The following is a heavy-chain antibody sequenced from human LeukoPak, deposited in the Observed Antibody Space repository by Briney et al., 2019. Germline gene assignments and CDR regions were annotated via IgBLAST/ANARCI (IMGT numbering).Heavy chain of an antibody. D-gene: IGHD3-10*01. CDR3: ARGLYYYGSGGNWFDP. J-gene: IGHJ5*02. CDR2: IYSDGSST. CDR1: GFFFSSYW. V-gene: IGHV3-74*01. Sequence: PGGSLRLSCAASGFFFSSYWMYWARQAPGKGLVWVARIYSDGSSTNYADSVKGRFTISRDNAKNTLYLQMNSLRAEDTAVYYCARGLYYYGSGGNWFDPWGQGTLVTVSS.